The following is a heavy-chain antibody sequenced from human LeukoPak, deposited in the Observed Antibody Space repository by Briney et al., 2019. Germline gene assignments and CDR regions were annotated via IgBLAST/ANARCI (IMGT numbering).Heavy chain of an antibody. J-gene: IGHJ6*03. CDR3: ARDVYSSSISYYYYMDV. D-gene: IGHD6-6*01. Sequence: ASVKVSCKASGYTFTSYGISWVRQAPGQGLEWMGWISAYNGNTNYAQKLQGRVTMTTDTSTSTAYMELRSLRSDDTAVYYCARDVYSSSISYYYYMDVWAKGPRSPSP. CDR2: ISAYNGNT. V-gene: IGHV1-18*01. CDR1: GYTFTSYG.